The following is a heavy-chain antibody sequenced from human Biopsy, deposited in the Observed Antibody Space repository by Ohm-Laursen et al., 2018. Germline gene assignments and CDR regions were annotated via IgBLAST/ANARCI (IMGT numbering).Heavy chain of an antibody. J-gene: IGHJ5*02. Sequence: SDTLSLTCTVSGGSVSSNVHYWAWIRQPPGKGLECIGTVFHSGITFYNPSLKSRVTISMDTSKNQFSLNRSSVTAADTAVYYCARHPTGFWFDPWGQGTLVTVSS. V-gene: IGHV4-39*01. CDR1: GGSVSSNVHY. CDR2: VFHSGIT. CDR3: ARHPTGFWFDP.